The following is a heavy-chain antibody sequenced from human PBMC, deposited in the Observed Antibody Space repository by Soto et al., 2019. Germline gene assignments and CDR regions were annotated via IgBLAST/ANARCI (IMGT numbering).Heavy chain of an antibody. CDR3: ARKTRFLEWLAADIFDY. D-gene: IGHD3-3*01. CDR1: GYTFTSYG. J-gene: IGHJ4*02. V-gene: IGHV1-18*01. Sequence: ASVKVSCKASGYTFTSYGISWVRQAPGQGLEWMGWISAYNGNTNYAQKLQGRVTMTTDTSTSTAYMELRSLRSDDTAVYYCARKTRFLEWLAADIFDYWGQGTLVTVSS. CDR2: ISAYNGNT.